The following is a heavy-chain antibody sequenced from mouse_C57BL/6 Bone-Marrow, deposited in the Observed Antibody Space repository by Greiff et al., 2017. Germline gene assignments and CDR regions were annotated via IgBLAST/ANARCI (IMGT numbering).Heavy chain of an antibody. D-gene: IGHD1-1*01. CDR1: GYTFTSYW. V-gene: IGHV14-4*01. CDR2: IAPENGAP. Sequence: VQLQQPGAELVKPGASVKLSCKASGYTFTSYWMHWVKQRPEQGLEWIGWIAPENGAPEYASKFQGKATITADTSSNTAYLQLRSLTSEDTTVYYCTTRYYYFEDWGQGTTLTVAA. J-gene: IGHJ2*01. CDR3: TTRYYYFED.